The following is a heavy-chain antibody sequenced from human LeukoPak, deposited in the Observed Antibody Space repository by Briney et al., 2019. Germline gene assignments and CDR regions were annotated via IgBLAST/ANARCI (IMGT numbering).Heavy chain of an antibody. Sequence: ASVKVSCKASGYTFTSYDINWVRQATGQGLEWMGWMNPNSGNTGYAQKIQGRVTMTRNTSISTAYMELSSLRSEDTAVYYRARIYDSSGYPSSYYYYYYGMDVWGQGTTVTVSS. J-gene: IGHJ6*02. CDR1: GYTFTSYD. CDR3: ARIYDSSGYPSSYYYYYYGMDV. D-gene: IGHD3-22*01. V-gene: IGHV1-8*01. CDR2: MNPNSGNT.